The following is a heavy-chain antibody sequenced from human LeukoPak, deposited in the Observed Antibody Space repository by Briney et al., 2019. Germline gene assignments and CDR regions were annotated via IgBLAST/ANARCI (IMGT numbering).Heavy chain of an antibody. CDR3: ARDAHGSSGLG. Sequence: PGGPLRLSCAASGFTFSSYSMNWVRQAPGKGLEWVSSISSSSIYIYYADSVKGRFTISRDNAKNSLYLQMNSLRAEDTAVYYCARDAHGSSGLGWGQGTLVTVSS. J-gene: IGHJ4*02. CDR1: GFTFSSYS. CDR2: ISSSSIYI. D-gene: IGHD3-22*01. V-gene: IGHV3-21*01.